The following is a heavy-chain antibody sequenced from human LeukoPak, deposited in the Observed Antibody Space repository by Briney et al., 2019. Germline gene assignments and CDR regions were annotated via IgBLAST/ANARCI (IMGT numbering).Heavy chain of an antibody. D-gene: IGHD3-22*01. CDR3: AKSYDSSGYYPDY. V-gene: IGHV3-30*18. CDR2: ISYDGSNK. Sequence: PGGSLRLSCAASGFTFSSYGMHWVRQAPGKGLEWVAVISYDGSNKYYADSVKGRLTISRDNSKNTLYLQMNSLRAEDTAVYYCAKSYDSSGYYPDYWGQGTLVTVSS. CDR1: GFTFSSYG. J-gene: IGHJ4*02.